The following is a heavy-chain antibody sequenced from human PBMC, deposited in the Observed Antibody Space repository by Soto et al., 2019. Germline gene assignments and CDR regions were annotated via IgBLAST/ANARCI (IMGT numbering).Heavy chain of an antibody. CDR1: GYSISSGYY. CDR2: IYHSGST. D-gene: IGHD3-10*01. V-gene: IGHV4-38-2*02. CDR3: ARDCTYYYGSASSNYYYFCGTAV. Sequence: SETLSLTCAVSGYSISSGYYWGWIRQPPGKGLEWIGSIYHSGSTYYNPSLKSRVTISVDTSKNQFSLKLSSVTAADTAVYYCARDCTYYYGSASSNYYYFCGTAVWGQGTTVTVAS. J-gene: IGHJ6*02.